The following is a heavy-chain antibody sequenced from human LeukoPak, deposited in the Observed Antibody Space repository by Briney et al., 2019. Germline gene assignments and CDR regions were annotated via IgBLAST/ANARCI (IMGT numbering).Heavy chain of an antibody. J-gene: IGHJ6*03. D-gene: IGHD4-17*01. CDR1: GFTFDDYG. Sequence: GGSLRLSCAASGFTFDDYGMSWVRQAPGKGLEWVSGINWNGGSTGYADSVKGRFTISRDNAKNSLYLQMNSLRAEDTALYYCAREARYLTVTTEGDYYYYMDVWGKGTTVTVSS. V-gene: IGHV3-20*04. CDR3: AREARYLTVTTEGDYYYYMDV. CDR2: INWNGGST.